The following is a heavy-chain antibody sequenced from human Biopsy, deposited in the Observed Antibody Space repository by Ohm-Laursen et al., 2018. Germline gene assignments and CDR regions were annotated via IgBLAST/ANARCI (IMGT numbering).Heavy chain of an antibody. Sequence: TQTLTLTCTFSGFSLSSHGMGVGWIRQPPGEALEWLVIVYWDNDKRYSPSLWSRLNIWKDASKNRVVLTLTDMDPVDTATYYCAHVVITYGGIIALDAFDVWGQGSMVIVSS. J-gene: IGHJ3*01. D-gene: IGHD3-16*02. CDR1: GFSLSSHGMG. CDR2: VYWDNDK. V-gene: IGHV2-5*02. CDR3: AHVVITYGGIIALDAFDV.